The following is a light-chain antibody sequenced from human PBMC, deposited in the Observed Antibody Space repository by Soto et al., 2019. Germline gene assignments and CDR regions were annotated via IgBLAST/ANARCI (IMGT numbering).Light chain of an antibody. Sequence: EIVLTQSPGTLSLSPGERATLSCRASQSVSSSYLAWYQQKPGQAPRLLIYGASSRATGIPDRFSGSGSGTGFTLTISRLEPEDFAVYYCQQYGSSTGVTFGPGTKVDIK. V-gene: IGKV3-20*01. J-gene: IGKJ3*01. CDR2: GAS. CDR1: QSVSSSY. CDR3: QQYGSSTGVT.